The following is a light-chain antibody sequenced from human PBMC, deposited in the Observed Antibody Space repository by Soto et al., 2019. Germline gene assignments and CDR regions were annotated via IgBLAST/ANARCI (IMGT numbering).Light chain of an antibody. Sequence: EIGLTQSPATLSLSPGERATLSCRASQSVSSYLAWYQQKPGQAPRLLIYDASNRATGIPARFSGSGSGTDFTLTISSLEPEDFAVYYCQQRSNWPGGTFGQGTKVDIK. CDR1: QSVSSY. V-gene: IGKV3-11*01. J-gene: IGKJ1*01. CDR2: DAS. CDR3: QQRSNWPGGT.